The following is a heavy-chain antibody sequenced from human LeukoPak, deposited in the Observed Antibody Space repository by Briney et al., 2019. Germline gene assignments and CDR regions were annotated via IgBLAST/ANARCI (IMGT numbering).Heavy chain of an antibody. CDR3: ATAPARPTAFDI. CDR1: GYTLTELS. V-gene: IGHV1-24*01. CDR2: FDPEDGEA. J-gene: IGHJ3*02. D-gene: IGHD6-6*01. Sequence: ASVKVSCKVSGYTLTELSMHWVRQAPGKGLEWMGGFDPEDGEAIYAQKFQGRVTMTEDTSTDTAYMELSSLRSEDTAVYYCATAPARPTAFDIWGQGTMVTVSS.